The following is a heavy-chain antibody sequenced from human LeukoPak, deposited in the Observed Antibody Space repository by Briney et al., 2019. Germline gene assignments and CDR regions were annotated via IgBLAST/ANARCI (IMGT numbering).Heavy chain of an antibody. J-gene: IGHJ4*02. V-gene: IGHV1-58*01. CDR3: AADGYSSSWYGVDY. CDR1: GFTFTSSA. D-gene: IGHD6-13*01. CDR2: IVVGSGNT. Sequence: SVKVSCKASGFTFTSSAVQWVRQARGQRLEWIGWIVVGSGNTNYAQKFQERVTITRDMTTSTAYMELSSLRSEDTAVYYCAADGYSSSWYGVDYWGQGTLVTVSS.